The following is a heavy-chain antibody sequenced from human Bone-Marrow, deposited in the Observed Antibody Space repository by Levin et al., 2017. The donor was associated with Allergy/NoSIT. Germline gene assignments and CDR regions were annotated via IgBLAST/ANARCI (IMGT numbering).Heavy chain of an antibody. V-gene: IGHV4-4*02. CDR2: VFRTGDT. CDR3: ARPVVVVGDVDAFDV. D-gene: IGHD2-2*01. Sequence: SCTVSGGSVSYNNWWSWVRQSPGKGLEWIGEVFRTGDTNYNPSLKSRVTISIDHFNNEFSLNLMSVTAADTAVYYCARPVVVVGDVDAFDVWGQGTMVTVSS. CDR1: GGSVSYNNW. J-gene: IGHJ3*01.